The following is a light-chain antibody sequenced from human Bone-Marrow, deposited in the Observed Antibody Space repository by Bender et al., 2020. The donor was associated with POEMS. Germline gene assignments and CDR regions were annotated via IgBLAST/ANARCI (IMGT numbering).Light chain of an antibody. CDR3: SSYTAGSKL. Sequence: QSALTQPRSVSGSPGQSVTISCTGTTGNVGGYNYVSWYQHHPGKAPKLMIYDVSERPSGVPDRFSVSKSGNTASLTISGLQAEDEADYYCSSYTAGSKLFGTGTKVTVV. J-gene: IGLJ1*01. CDR2: DVS. CDR1: TGNVGGYNY. V-gene: IGLV2-11*01.